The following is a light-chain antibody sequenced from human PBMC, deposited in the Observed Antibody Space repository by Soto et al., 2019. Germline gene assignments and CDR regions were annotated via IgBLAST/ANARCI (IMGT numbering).Light chain of an antibody. J-gene: IGKJ5*01. V-gene: IGKV3D-20*02. Sequence: EIVLTQSPGTLSLSPGERATLSCRASQSVSRNFLAWYQRRPGQAPRLLIYGASSRATGIPDRFSGSGSGTDFTLTFSSLEPEDFAVYYCQQRNSWNTFCQGTRLEVK. CDR2: GAS. CDR1: QSVSRNF. CDR3: QQRNSWNT.